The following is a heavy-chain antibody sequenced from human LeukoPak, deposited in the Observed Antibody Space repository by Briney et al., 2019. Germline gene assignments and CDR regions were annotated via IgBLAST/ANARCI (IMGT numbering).Heavy chain of an antibody. CDR2: ISSSSSTI. J-gene: IGHJ4*02. CDR1: GFTISSYT. V-gene: IGHV3-48*01. D-gene: IGHD3-10*01. Sequence: GGSLRLSCAASGFTISSYTMNWVRQAPGKGLEWVSYISSSSSTIYYADSVRGRFTISRDNAKNSLYLQMNSLRAEDTAVYYCARGGFGELSSSDYWGQGTLVTVSS. CDR3: ARGGFGELSSSDY.